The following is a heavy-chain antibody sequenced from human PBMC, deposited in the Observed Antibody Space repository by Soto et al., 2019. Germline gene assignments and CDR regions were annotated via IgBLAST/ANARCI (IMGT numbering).Heavy chain of an antibody. CDR2: ISGSDGST. V-gene: IGHV3-23*01. CDR3: AKDPVGGHLPTYYFDY. J-gene: IGHJ4*02. D-gene: IGHD1-26*01. CDR1: GFTFSSYA. Sequence: EVQLLESGGGLVQPGGSLRLSCAASGFTFSSYAMSWVRQAPGKGLEWVSVISGSDGSTYYADSVKGRSTISRDNSKNTVYLQMNSLRAEDTAVYYCAKDPVGGHLPTYYFDYWGQGTLVTVSS.